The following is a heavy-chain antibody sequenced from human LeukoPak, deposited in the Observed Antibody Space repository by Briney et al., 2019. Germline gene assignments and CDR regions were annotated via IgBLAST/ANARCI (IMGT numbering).Heavy chain of an antibody. V-gene: IGHV3-30-3*01. J-gene: IGHJ4*02. D-gene: IGHD3-9*01. CDR2: ISYDGSNK. CDR1: GFTFSSYA. CDR3: ARETGRSFDY. Sequence: GGSLRLSCAASGFTFSSYAMHWVRQAPGKGLEWVAVISYDGSNKYYADSVKGRFTISRDNSKNTLYLQMNSLRAEDTAVYYCARETGRSFDYWAQGTLVTVSS.